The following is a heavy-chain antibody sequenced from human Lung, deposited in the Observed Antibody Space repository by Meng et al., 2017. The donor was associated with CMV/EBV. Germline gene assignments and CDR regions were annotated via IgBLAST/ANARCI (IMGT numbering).Heavy chain of an antibody. V-gene: IGHV3-66*02. D-gene: IGHD5-18*01. Sequence: GESXKISCAASGFTVSRNYMGWVRHAPGKGLEWVSVIYGSGTTNYPDFVKGRFTISRDNSRNTVYLQMNSLRAEDTAVYFWAIGADTPMVLPPDFWGQGSLVTVSS. CDR2: IYGSGTT. J-gene: IGHJ4*02. CDR3: AIGADTPMVLPPDF. CDR1: GFTVSRNY.